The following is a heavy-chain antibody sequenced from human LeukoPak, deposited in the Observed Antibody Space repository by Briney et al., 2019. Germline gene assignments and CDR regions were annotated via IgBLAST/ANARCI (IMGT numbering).Heavy chain of an antibody. D-gene: IGHD3-10*01. V-gene: IGHV1-46*01. CDR3: ARDRSAPAQRITMVRYVGAYYMGV. J-gene: IGHJ6*03. Sequence: GASVKVSCKASGYTFTSYYIHWNRQAHGQGHERMGLINPSGSSTSYAQKFQGRVTMTRDTSISTAYMELSRLRSDDTAVYYCARDRSAPAQRITMVRYVGAYYMGVWGKGTTVTVSS. CDR2: INPSGSST. CDR1: GYTFTSYY.